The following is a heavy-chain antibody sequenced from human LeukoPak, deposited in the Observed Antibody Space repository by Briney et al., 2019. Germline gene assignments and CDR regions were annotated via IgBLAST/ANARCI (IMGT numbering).Heavy chain of an antibody. CDR3: ARGVVITPTPIIYYFDY. D-gene: IGHD3-22*01. V-gene: IGHV1-46*01. CDR1: GYTFISYY. CDR2: INPSGGST. Sequence: ASVKVSCKASGYTFISYYMHWVRQAPGQGLEWMGIINPSGGSTSYAQKFQGRVTMTRDTSTSTVYMELSSLRSEDTAVYYCARGVVITPTPIIYYFDYWGQGTLVTVSS. J-gene: IGHJ4*02.